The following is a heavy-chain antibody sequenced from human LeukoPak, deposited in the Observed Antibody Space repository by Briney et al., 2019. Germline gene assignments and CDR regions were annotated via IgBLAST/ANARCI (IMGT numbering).Heavy chain of an antibody. CDR1: GGSFSGYY. Sequence: SETLSLTCAVYGGSFSGYYWSWIRQPPGKGLEWIGEINHSGSTNYNPSLKSRVTISVDTSKNQFSLELSSVTAADTAVYYCARGSGYENCSSTSCYTGGVYGLDYWGQGTLVTVSS. CDR2: INHSGST. CDR3: ARGSGYENCSSTSCYTGGVYGLDY. J-gene: IGHJ4*02. V-gene: IGHV4-34*01. D-gene: IGHD2-2*02.